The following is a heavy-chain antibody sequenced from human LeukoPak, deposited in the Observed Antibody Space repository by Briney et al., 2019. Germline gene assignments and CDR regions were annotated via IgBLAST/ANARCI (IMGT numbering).Heavy chain of an antibody. CDR1: GSSIGTYS. CDR3: ARGYYGSGSSNNYYGMDV. J-gene: IGHJ6*02. D-gene: IGHD3-10*01. Sequence: PSETLSLTCTVSGSSIGTYSWSWIRQPPGKGLEWVGYIYTTGSTHYNPSLKSRVTISIDTSKNQFSLKLSSVTAADTAVYYCARGYYGSGSSNNYYGMDVWGQGTTVTVSS. V-gene: IGHV4-4*09. CDR2: IYTTGST.